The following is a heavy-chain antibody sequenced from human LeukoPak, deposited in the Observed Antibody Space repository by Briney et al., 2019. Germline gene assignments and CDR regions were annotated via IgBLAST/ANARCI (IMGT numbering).Heavy chain of an antibody. CDR2: INHSGST. D-gene: IGHD2/OR15-2a*01. J-gene: IGHJ4*02. V-gene: IGHV4-34*01. CDR1: GGSFSGYY. CDR3: ATNYVQAPLGRDY. Sequence: SETLSLTCAVYGGSFSGYYWSWIRQPPGKGLEWIGEINHSGSTNYNPSLKSRVTISVDTSKNQFSLKLSSVTAADTAVSYCATNYVQAPLGRDYWGQGTLVTVSS.